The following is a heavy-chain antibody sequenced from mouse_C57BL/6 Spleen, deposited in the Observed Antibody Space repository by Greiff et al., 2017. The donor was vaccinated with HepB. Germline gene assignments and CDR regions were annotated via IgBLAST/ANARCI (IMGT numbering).Heavy chain of an antibody. CDR3: ARTTLTTVVAPKAY. CDR1: GFTFSDYG. J-gene: IGHJ3*01. D-gene: IGHD1-1*01. CDR2: ISSGSSTI. V-gene: IGHV5-17*01. Sequence: EVQGVESGGGLVKPGGSLKLSCAASGFTFSDYGMHWVRQAPEKGLEWVAYISSGSSTIYYADTVKGRFTISRDNAKNTLFLQMTSLRSEDTAMYYCARTTLTTVVAPKAYWGQGTLVTVSA.